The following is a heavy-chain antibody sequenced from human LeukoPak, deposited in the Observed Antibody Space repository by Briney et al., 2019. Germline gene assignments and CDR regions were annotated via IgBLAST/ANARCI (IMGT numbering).Heavy chain of an antibody. V-gene: IGHV4-4*07. CDR1: GGSISSYY. Sequence: PSETLSLTCSVSGGSISSYYWSWIRQPAGKGLEWIGRLYSSGSTNYYPALNSRVTMSVDTSKNQFSLKLSSVTAADTASYYCARVGLPAASYYWGQGTLVTVSS. CDR3: ARVGLPAASYY. CDR2: LYSSGST. J-gene: IGHJ4*02. D-gene: IGHD2-2*01.